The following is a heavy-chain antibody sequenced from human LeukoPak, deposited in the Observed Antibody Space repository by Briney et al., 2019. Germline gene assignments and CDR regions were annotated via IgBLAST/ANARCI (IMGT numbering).Heavy chain of an antibody. V-gene: IGHV4-59*01. CDR3: ARRGENGGFDI. CDR2: IYYSGST. Sequence: KPSETLSLTCTVSGGSISSYYWSWIRQPPGKGLEWIGYIYYSGSTNYNPSLKSRVTISVDTSKNQFSLKLSSVTAADTAVYYCARRGENGGFDILGQGKMVNVSS. J-gene: IGHJ3*02. D-gene: IGHD2-8*01. CDR1: GGSISSYY.